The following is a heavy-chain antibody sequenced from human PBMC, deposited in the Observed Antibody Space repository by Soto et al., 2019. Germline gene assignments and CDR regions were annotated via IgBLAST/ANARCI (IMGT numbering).Heavy chain of an antibody. Sequence: ASETLSLTCTVSGGSISPYYWSWIRQPPGKGLEWVGYIYYSGSTNYNPSLKSRVTISVDTSKNQFSLKLSSVTAADTAVYYCARNYGDYAYYYYGMDVWGQGTTVTVSS. V-gene: IGHV4-59*12. CDR3: ARNYGDYAYYYYGMDV. CDR1: GGSISPYY. J-gene: IGHJ6*02. CDR2: IYYSGST. D-gene: IGHD4-17*01.